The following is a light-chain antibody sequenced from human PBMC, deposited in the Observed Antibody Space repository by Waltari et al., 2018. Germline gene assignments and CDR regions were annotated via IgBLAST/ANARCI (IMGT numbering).Light chain of an antibody. CDR1: QSGSRA. CDR2: GAS. Sequence: EIVLTQSPGTLSLPPADRAPLPCRASQSGSRALAWYQQKPGQAPRLLIYGASNRATGIPDRFSGSGSGTDFSLIISRLEPEDVAVYYCQHYVSLPVTFGQGTKVEIK. CDR3: QHYVSLPVT. J-gene: IGKJ1*01. V-gene: IGKV3-20*01.